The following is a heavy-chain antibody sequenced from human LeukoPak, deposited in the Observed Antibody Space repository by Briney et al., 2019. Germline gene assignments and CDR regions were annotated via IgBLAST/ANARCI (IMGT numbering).Heavy chain of an antibody. CDR3: ARVYSDGGRGPRAFGI. J-gene: IGHJ3*02. Sequence: SETLSLTCTVSGGSISSYYWSWIRQPPGKGLEWIGYIYYRGSTNYNPSLKSRVTISVDTSKNQFSLKLSSVTAADTAVYYCARVYSDGGRGPRAFGIWGQGTMVTVSS. CDR1: GGSISSYY. V-gene: IGHV4-59*01. CDR2: IYYRGST. D-gene: IGHD2-15*01.